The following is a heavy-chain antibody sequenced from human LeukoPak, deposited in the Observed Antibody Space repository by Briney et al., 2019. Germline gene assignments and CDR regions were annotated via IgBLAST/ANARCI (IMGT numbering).Heavy chain of an antibody. V-gene: IGHV4-59*01. Sequence: PQTLCLTPAVSGGSTRPYFWSSIRQPPGQGLEWIGYISYTGNTNCDPSLKSRGTISVYTYNSQFALQLTSVTAADTAVYCCARDDYRGVTNVDPGGQGTLVTVSS. CDR2: ISYTGNT. CDR3: ARDDYRGVTNVDP. CDR1: GGSTRPYF. D-gene: IGHD3-10*01. J-gene: IGHJ5*02.